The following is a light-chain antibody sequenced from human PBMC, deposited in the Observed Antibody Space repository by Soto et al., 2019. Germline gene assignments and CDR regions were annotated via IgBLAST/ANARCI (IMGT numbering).Light chain of an antibody. J-gene: IGKJ3*01. Sequence: IVLTQSPATLSLSPWERATLSCRASQSVSSYLAWYQQKPGQAPRLLIYGASTRATGIPARFSGSGSGTEFTLTISSLQSEDFAVYYCQQYNNWPPVTFGPGTKVDIK. V-gene: IGKV3-15*01. CDR1: QSVSSY. CDR3: QQYNNWPPVT. CDR2: GAS.